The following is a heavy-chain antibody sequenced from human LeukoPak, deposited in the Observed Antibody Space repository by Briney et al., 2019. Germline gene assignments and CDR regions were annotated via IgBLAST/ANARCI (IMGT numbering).Heavy chain of an antibody. CDR3: ARELLGAPTPGAY. D-gene: IGHD1-26*01. J-gene: IGHJ4*02. CDR2: VHKSGRT. V-gene: IGHV4-4*02. Sequence: SETLSLTCALSTVSGSSGNFWSWVRPPPGEGLEWIGEVHKSGRTNYNPSLKTRVTISIDASKNQLSLEVTSVPAADTAVYYCARELLGAPTPGAYWGQGTRVAVSS. CDR1: TVSGSSGNF.